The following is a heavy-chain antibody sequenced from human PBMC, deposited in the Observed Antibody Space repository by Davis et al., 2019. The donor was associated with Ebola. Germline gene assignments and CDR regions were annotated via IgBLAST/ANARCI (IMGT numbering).Heavy chain of an antibody. J-gene: IGHJ6*02. CDR3: ARGDSSSWYVGRYYYYGMDV. CDR1: GYTFTSYA. CDR2: INAGNGNT. V-gene: IGHV1-3*01. Sequence: AASVKVSCKASGYTFTSYAMHWVRQAPGQRLEWMGWINAGNGNTKYSQKFQGRVTITRDTSTSTAYMELRSLRSDDTAVYYCARGDSSSWYVGRYYYYGMDVWGQGTTVTVSS. D-gene: IGHD6-13*01.